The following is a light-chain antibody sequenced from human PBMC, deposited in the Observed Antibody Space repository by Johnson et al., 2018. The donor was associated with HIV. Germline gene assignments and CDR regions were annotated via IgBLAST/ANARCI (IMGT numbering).Light chain of an antibody. CDR3: GTWDSSLSAYV. V-gene: IGLV1-51*02. J-gene: IGLJ1*01. Sequence: QSILTQPPSVSAAPGQKVNISCSGNSSNIENYFVSWYQQLPGAAPRLLIYENNKRPSGIPDQFSGSKSGTSATLGITGLQTGDEADYYCGTWDSSLSAYVFGTGTKVTVL. CDR2: ENN. CDR1: SSNIENYF.